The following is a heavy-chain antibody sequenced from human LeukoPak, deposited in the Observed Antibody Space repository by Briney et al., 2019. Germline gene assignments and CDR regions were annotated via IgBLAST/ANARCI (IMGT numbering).Heavy chain of an antibody. V-gene: IGHV1-69*01. CDR2: IIPIFGTA. CDR1: GGTFSNYA. J-gene: IGHJ4*02. D-gene: IGHD3-10*01. CDR3: ARGSFGLLWFGELER. Sequence: GASVKVSCKTSGGTFSNYAISWVRQAPGQGLEYMGGIIPIFGTANYAQTVQVRVTITGDESTSTAYMELSSLRSEDTAVYFCARGSFGLLWFGELERWGQGPLVTVSS.